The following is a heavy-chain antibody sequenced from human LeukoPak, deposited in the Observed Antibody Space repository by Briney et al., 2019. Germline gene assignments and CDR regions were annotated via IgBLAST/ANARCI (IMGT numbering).Heavy chain of an antibody. CDR2: INPDGSEK. D-gene: IGHD3-10*02. V-gene: IGHV3-7*01. Sequence: GGSLRLSCAVSGFTFSSDWMIWVRQAPGKGLEWVANINPDGSEKNYVDSVRGRFTLSRDNAKNSLYLQMTSLRAEDTAVYYCAELGITMIGGVWGKGTTVTISS. CDR1: GFTFSSDW. CDR3: AELGITMIGGV. J-gene: IGHJ6*04.